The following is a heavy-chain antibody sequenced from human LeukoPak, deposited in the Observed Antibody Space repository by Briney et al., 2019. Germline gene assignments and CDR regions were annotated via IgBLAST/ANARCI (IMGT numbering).Heavy chain of an antibody. V-gene: IGHV3-21*01. CDR1: GFTFSSYG. CDR3: ARDGWYCSSTSCSAYYYYYGMDV. J-gene: IGHJ6*02. CDR2: ISSSSNYI. Sequence: KAGGSLRLSCAASGFTFSSYGMNWVRQAPGKGLEWVSSISSSSNYIYYADSVKGRFTISRDNAKNALYLQMNSLRAEDTAVYYCARDGWYCSSTSCSAYYYYYGMDVWGQGTTVTVSS. D-gene: IGHD2-2*01.